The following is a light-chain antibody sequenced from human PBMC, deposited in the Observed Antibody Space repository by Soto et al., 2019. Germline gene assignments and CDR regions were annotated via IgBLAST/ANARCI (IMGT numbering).Light chain of an antibody. V-gene: IGLV2-14*01. Sequence: QSALTQPASVSGSPGQSITISCTGTSSDVGGYNFVSWYQHHPGKAPKLIIYEVSRRPSGVSNRFSGSKSANTASLTISGLQAEDEANYYCSSYTTSSSYVFGTGTKVTVL. CDR1: SSDVGGYNF. CDR3: SSYTTSSSYV. CDR2: EVS. J-gene: IGLJ1*01.